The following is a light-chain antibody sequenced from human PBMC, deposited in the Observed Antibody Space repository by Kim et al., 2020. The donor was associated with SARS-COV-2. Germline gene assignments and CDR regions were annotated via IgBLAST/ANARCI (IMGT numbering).Light chain of an antibody. CDR1: SSDVGGYNY. CDR3: NSYTASSTLI. CDR2: DVN. Sequence: GQSITISCTGTSSDVGGYNYVSWYQQHPGKAPQLMIYDVNTRPSGVSNRFSGSKSGNTASLTISGLQAEDEADYYCNSYTASSTLIFGGGTQLTVL. J-gene: IGLJ2*01. V-gene: IGLV2-14*03.